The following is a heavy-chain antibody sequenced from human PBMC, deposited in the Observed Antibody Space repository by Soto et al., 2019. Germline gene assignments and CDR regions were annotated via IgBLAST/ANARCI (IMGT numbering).Heavy chain of an antibody. D-gene: IGHD3-22*01. CDR1: GGSINPYY. V-gene: IGHV4-59*08. J-gene: IGHJ4*02. CDR2: IYYSGTT. CDR3: ARLGGYYQAFDS. Sequence: PWETLSLTCTVSGGSINPYYWGWIRQPPGKGLEWIGNIYYSGTTNYHPSLKSRVTISLDTSKNQFSLKLSSVTAADTAVYYCARLGGYYQAFDSWGQGTLVTVS.